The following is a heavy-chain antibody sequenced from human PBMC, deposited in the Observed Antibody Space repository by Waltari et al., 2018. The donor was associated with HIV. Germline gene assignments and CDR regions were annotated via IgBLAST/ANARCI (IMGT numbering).Heavy chain of an antibody. CDR3: ARDNTSDGDYFDL. CDR1: GFTFSSYA. Sequence: QVQLVESGGGVVQPGRSLRLSCAASGFTFSSYAIDWVRQAPGKGLEWVALISFDGGNKYYADSVRGRFTVSRDNSKNTLYLRMNSLRADDTAVYFCARDNTSDGDYFDLWGQGTLVSVSS. V-gene: IGHV3-30*17. D-gene: IGHD4-17*01. CDR2: ISFDGGNK. J-gene: IGHJ4*01.